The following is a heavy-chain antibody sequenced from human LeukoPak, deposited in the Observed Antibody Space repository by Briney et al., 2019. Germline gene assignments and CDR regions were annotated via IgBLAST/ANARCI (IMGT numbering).Heavy chain of an antibody. Sequence: GASVKVSCKVSGYTLTELPMHWVRQAPGKGLEWMGGFDPEDGETIYAQKFQGRVTMTEDTSTDTAYMELSSLKSEDTAVYYCATGLSSGWFIDYWGQGTLVTVSA. V-gene: IGHV1-24*01. CDR1: GYTLTELP. CDR3: ATGLSSGWFIDY. J-gene: IGHJ4*02. D-gene: IGHD6-19*01. CDR2: FDPEDGET.